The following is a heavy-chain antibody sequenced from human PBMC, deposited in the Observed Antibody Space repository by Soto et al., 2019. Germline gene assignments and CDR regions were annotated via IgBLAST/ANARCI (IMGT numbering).Heavy chain of an antibody. V-gene: IGHV3-23*01. CDR3: AAPRDEYGSGVSWFTYGMDI. CDR1: GFTFSDFA. Sequence: GGSLRLSCLASGFTFSDFAMTWVRHVPGRGLEWAASLDGAGGSTYYAESVRGRFSISRDNSQNTLFLQMKRLTVDDTAIYYCAAPRDEYGSGVSWFTYGMDIWGQGTTVTV. J-gene: IGHJ6*02. CDR2: LDGAGGST. D-gene: IGHD3-10*01.